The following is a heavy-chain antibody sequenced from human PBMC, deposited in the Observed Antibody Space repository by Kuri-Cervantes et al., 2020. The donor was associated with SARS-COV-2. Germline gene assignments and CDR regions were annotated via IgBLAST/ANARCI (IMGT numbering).Heavy chain of an antibody. J-gene: IGHJ4*02. Sequence: GGSLRLSCAASGFIFSNYWMTWVRQAPGKGLEWVANIKQDGSEEYYVDSLKGRFTISRDTAKKSLYLQMNSLTAEDTALYYCASHILRGGNPFDYWGQGTLVTVSS. CDR2: IKQDGSEE. D-gene: IGHD4-23*01. CDR3: ASHILRGGNPFDY. CDR1: GFIFSNYW. V-gene: IGHV3-7*01.